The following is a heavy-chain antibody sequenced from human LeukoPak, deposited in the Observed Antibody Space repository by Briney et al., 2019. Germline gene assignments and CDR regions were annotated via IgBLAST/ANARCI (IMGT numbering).Heavy chain of an antibody. V-gene: IGHV3-21*01. D-gene: IGHD6-19*01. CDR2: ISSSSSYI. CDR3: ARGVLQWLVVPDFDY. Sequence: GGSLRLSCAASGFTFSSYSMNWVRQAPGKGLEWVSSISSSSSYIYYADSVKGRFTISRDNAKNSLYLQMNSLRAEDTAVYYCARGVLQWLVVPDFDYWGQGTLVTVSS. J-gene: IGHJ4*02. CDR1: GFTFSSYS.